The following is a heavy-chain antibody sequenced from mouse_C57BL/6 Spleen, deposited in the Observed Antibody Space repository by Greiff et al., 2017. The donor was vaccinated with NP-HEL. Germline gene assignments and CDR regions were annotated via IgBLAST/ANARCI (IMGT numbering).Heavy chain of an antibody. V-gene: IGHV1-61*01. CDR1: GYTFTSYW. Sequence: QVQLQQPGAELVRPGSSVKLSCKASGYTFTSYWMDWVKQRPGQGLEWIGNIYPSDSETHYNQKFKDKATLTVDKSSSTAYMQLSSLTSEDSAVYYCARDYGSEYFDVWGTGTTVTVSS. CDR2: IYPSDSET. D-gene: IGHD1-1*01. J-gene: IGHJ1*03. CDR3: ARDYGSEYFDV.